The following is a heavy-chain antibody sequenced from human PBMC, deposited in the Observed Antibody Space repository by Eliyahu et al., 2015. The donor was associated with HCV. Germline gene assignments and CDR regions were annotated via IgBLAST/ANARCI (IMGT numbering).Heavy chain of an antibody. CDR3: ARDSRGFTRGDVFDL. CDR2: IHPKTGNA. Sequence: QVQLVQSGAEVQKAGASVKVSCXASGFXFTDYYIHWVRHAPGRGLEWMGRIHPKTGNAIFTQKFQGRITLTRDTSIRTAYLELEGLTSDDTAFYYCARDSRGFTRGDVFDLWGHGTMVTISS. V-gene: IGHV1-2*06. D-gene: IGHD3-10*01. J-gene: IGHJ3*01. CDR1: GFXFTDYY.